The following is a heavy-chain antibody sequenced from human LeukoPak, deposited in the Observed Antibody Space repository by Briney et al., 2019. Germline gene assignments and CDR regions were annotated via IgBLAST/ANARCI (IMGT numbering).Heavy chain of an antibody. CDR1: GYTFTSYD. Sequence: ASVKVSCKASGYTFTSYDINRVRQATGQGLEWMGWMNPNSGNTGYAQKFQGRVTMTRNTSISTAYMELSSLRSEDTAVYYCARGWDSSGWYGFHWFDPWGQRTLVTVSS. CDR2: MNPNSGNT. V-gene: IGHV1-8*01. D-gene: IGHD6-19*01. J-gene: IGHJ5*02. CDR3: ARGWDSSGWYGFHWFDP.